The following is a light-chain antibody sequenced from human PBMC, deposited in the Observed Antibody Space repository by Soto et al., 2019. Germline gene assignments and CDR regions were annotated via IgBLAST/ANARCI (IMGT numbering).Light chain of an antibody. CDR1: QSVSSY. CDR2: DAS. J-gene: IGKJ4*01. CDR3: HQRSGPFT. V-gene: IGKV3-11*01. Sequence: EIVLPQSPSTLSLSPGERTTLSCRASQSVSSYLAWYQQKPGQAPRLLIYDASNRATGIPARFSGSGSGTDFTLTISSLVTEDFAVYYCHQRSGPFTFGGGTKVE.